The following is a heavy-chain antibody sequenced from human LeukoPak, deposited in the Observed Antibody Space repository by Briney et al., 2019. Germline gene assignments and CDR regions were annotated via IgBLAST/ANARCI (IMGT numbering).Heavy chain of an antibody. V-gene: IGHV4-4*02. CDR2: IYHSGST. D-gene: IGHD6-13*01. J-gene: IGHJ4*02. CDR1: GGSISSSNW. Sequence: PSGTLSLTCAVSGGSISSSNWWSWVRQPPGKGLEWIGEIYHSGSTNYNPSLKSRVTISVDKSKNQFSLKLSSVTAADTAVYYCARVVYGYSSSWSNGDYWGQGTLVTVSS. CDR3: ARVVYGYSSSWSNGDY.